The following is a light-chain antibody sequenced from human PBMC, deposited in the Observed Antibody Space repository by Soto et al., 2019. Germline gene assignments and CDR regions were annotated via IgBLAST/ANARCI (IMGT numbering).Light chain of an antibody. CDR2: GAS. CDR1: QSIITF. J-gene: IGKJ1*01. Sequence: DIQMTQSPSSLSASVGDTVTITCRASQSIITFLNWYQQIPGKAPKLLIYGASTLQSGVPSRFSGSGSGTDFTLTITSLQPEDFASYYCQQRDSTPRTFGQGTKVEI. CDR3: QQRDSTPRT. V-gene: IGKV1-39*01.